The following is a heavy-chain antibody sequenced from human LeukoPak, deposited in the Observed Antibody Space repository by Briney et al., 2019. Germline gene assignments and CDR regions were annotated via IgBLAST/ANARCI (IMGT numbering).Heavy chain of an antibody. J-gene: IGHJ6*03. CDR3: AKSVIVATIGGGYYMDV. CDR2: ISGSGGST. Sequence: GGSLRLSCTASGFTFSSYAMSWVRQAPGKGLEWVSAISGSGGSTYYADSVKGRFTISRDNSKNTLYLQMNSLRAEDTAVYYCAKSVIVATIGGGYYMDVWGKGTTVTVSS. D-gene: IGHD5-12*01. CDR1: GFTFSSYA. V-gene: IGHV3-23*01.